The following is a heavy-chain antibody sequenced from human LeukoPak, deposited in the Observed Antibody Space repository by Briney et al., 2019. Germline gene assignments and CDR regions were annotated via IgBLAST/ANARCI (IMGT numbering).Heavy chain of an antibody. CDR3: ARDSAAGTAPLDY. Sequence: ASVKVSCKVSGYTLTELSMHWVRQAPGKGLEWMGWINPNSGGTNYAQKFQGWVTMTRDTSISTAYMELSRLRSDDTAVYYCARDSAAGTAPLDYWGQGTLVTVSS. CDR2: INPNSGGT. V-gene: IGHV1-2*04. J-gene: IGHJ4*02. D-gene: IGHD6-13*01. CDR1: GYTLTELS.